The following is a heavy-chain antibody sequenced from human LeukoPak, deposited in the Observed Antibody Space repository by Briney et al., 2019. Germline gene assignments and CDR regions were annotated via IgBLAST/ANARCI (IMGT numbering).Heavy chain of an antibody. CDR3: AKDRIAAAEPFDY. D-gene: IGHD6-13*01. CDR1: GFTFTSSA. CDR2: ISGSGHTT. J-gene: IGHJ4*02. V-gene: IGHV3-23*01. Sequence: GGSLRLSCAASGFTFTSSAMSWVRQAPGKGLEWVSVISGSGHTTYYADSVKGRFTVSRDNSKNTLFLQMNSLRAEDTAVYYCAKDRIAAAEPFDYWGQGTLVTVSS.